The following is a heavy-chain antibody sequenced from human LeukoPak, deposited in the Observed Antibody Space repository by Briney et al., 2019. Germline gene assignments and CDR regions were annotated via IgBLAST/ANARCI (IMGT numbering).Heavy chain of an antibody. J-gene: IGHJ4*02. CDR2: ISTYSGNT. D-gene: IGHD6-13*01. V-gene: IGHV1-18*01. CDR1: GYTFTTYA. Sequence: GASVKVSCKASGYTFTTYAISWVRQAPGQGPEWMGWISTYSGNTHYAQNLQGRVTMTTDTSTSTAYMELKSLRSDDTAVYYCARVGRIAAAGTDYWGQGTLVTVSS. CDR3: ARVGRIAAAGTDY.